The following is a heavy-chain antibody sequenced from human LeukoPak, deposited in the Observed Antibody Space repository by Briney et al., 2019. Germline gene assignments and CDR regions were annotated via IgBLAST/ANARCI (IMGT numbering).Heavy chain of an antibody. J-gene: IGHJ4*02. CDR3: ARDQGYCSSTSCSQFDY. Sequence: GASVNVSCKASGYTFTSYGISWVRQAPGQGLEWMGWTSTYNGNTNYAQKLQGRVTMTTDTSTSTAYMELRSLSSDDTAIYYCARDQGYCSSTSCSQFDYWGQGTRVTVSS. CDR1: GYTFTSYG. V-gene: IGHV1-18*01. CDR2: TSTYNGNT. D-gene: IGHD2-2*01.